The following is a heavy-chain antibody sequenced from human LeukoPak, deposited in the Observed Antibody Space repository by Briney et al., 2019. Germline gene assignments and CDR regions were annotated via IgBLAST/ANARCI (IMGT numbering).Heavy chain of an antibody. CDR1: GGTFSSYA. Sequence: ASVKVSCKAAGGTFSSYASSWVRQAPGQGLEWMGGIIPIFGTANYAQKFEGRVTITTDESTSTAYMELSSLSTEDTAVYYCARRRFLEWSNWFDPWGQGTLVTVSS. J-gene: IGHJ5*02. CDR2: IIPIFGTA. D-gene: IGHD3-3*01. CDR3: ARRRFLEWSNWFDP. V-gene: IGHV1-69*05.